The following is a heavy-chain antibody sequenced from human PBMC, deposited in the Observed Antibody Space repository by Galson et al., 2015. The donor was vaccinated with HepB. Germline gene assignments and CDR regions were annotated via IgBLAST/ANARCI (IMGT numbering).Heavy chain of an antibody. CDR1: GFTFSSYS. V-gene: IGHV3-48*02. J-gene: IGHJ3*02. CDR2: ISSSSSTI. CDR3: ARPIVGIGTDAFAI. D-gene: IGHD1-26*01. Sequence: SLRLSCAASGFTFSSYSMNWVRQAPGKGLEWVSYISSSSSTIYYADSVKGRFTISRDNAKNSLYLQMNSLRDEDTAVYYCARPIVGIGTDAFAIWGQGTMVTVSS.